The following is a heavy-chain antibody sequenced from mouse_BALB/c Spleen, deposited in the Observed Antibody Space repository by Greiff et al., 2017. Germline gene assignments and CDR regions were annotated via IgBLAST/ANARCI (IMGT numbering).Heavy chain of an antibody. CDR3: ARRGYDGRFDY. Sequence: EVQLQQSGPGLVKPSQSLSLTCTVTGYSITSDYAWNWIRQFPGNKLEWMGYISYSGSTSYNPSLKSRISITRDTSKNQFFLQLNSVTTEDTATYYCARRGYDGRFDYWGQGTTLTVSS. D-gene: IGHD1-1*01. CDR2: ISYSGST. CDR1: GYSITSDYA. V-gene: IGHV3-2*02. J-gene: IGHJ2*01.